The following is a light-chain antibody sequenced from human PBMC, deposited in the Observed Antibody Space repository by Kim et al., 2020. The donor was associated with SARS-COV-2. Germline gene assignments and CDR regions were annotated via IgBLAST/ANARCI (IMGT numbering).Light chain of an antibody. CDR2: DVS. CDR1: SSDVGGYNY. V-gene: IGLV2-14*03. J-gene: IGLJ3*02. CDR3: SSYTSSSTWV. Sequence: GQSITISCTGTSSDVGGYNYVSWYQHHPGKAPKLMIYDVSKRPSGVSNRFSGSKSGNTASLTISGLQAEDEADYYCSSYTSSSTWVFGGGTKL.